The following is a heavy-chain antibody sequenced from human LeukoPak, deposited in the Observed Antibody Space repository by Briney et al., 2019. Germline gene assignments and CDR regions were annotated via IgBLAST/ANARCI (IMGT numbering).Heavy chain of an antibody. V-gene: IGHV3-21*01. Sequence: GGSLRLSCAASGFTFSSYSMSWVRQAPGKGLEWVSSISSSSRYIYYADSVKGRFTISRDNAKNSLYLQMNSLRAEDTAVYYCARDSIGGYDSSGYVYWGQGTLVTVSS. CDR2: ISSSSRYI. J-gene: IGHJ4*02. CDR1: GFTFSSYS. D-gene: IGHD3-22*01. CDR3: ARDSIGGYDSSGYVY.